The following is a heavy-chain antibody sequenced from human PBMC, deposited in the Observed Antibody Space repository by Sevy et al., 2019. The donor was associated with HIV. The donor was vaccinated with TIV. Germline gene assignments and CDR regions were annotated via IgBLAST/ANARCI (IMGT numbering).Heavy chain of an antibody. J-gene: IGHJ4*02. CDR1: GFTFSSYA. CDR2: ISGSGGST. CDR3: AKIRFEIYDSSGYYYFSWVAQTNNYFDY. Sequence: GGSLRLSCAASGFTFSSYAMSWVRQAPGKGLEWVSAISGSGGSTYYADSVKGRFTISRDNSKNTLYLQMNSLRAEVTAVYYCAKIRFEIYDSSGYYYFSWVAQTNNYFDYWGQGTLVTVSS. V-gene: IGHV3-23*01. D-gene: IGHD3-22*01.